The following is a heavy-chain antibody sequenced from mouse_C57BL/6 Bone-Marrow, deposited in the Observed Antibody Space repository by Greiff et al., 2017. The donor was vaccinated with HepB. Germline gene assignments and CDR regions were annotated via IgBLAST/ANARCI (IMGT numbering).Heavy chain of an antibody. D-gene: IGHD2-4*01. CDR2: IDPETGGT. CDR1: GYTFTDYE. V-gene: IGHV1-15*01. CDR3: TDYDYDFFFAY. J-gene: IGHJ3*01. Sequence: QVTLQQSGAELVRPGASVTLSCKASGYTFTDYEMHWVKQTPVHGLEWIGAIDPETGGTAYNQKFKGKAILTADKSSSTAYMELRSLTSEDSAVYYCTDYDYDFFFAYWGQGTLVTVSA.